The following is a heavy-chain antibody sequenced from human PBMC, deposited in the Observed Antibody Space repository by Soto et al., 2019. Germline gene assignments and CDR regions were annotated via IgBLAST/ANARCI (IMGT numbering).Heavy chain of an antibody. J-gene: IGHJ4*02. Sequence: PSETLSLTCTVSGDYVSSGIYSWSRVRQSPGKGLEWIGYIYNSATTNYNPSLKSRVTISVDTSKNQFSLKLSSVTAADTAMYYCATDRDFTFDYWGQGTLVTVSS. CDR3: ATDRDFTFDY. CDR1: GDYVSSGIYS. CDR2: IYNSATT. V-gene: IGHV4-61*01.